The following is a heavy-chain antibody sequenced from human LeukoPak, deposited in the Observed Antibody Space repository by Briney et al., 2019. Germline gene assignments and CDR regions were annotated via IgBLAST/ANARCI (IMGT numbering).Heavy chain of an antibody. J-gene: IGHJ4*02. CDR2: TSGSGGST. V-gene: IGHV3-23*01. CDR3: AKAPLDSYGYGYYFDY. CDR1: GFTFSSYA. D-gene: IGHD5-18*01. Sequence: RPGGSLRLSCAASGFTFSSYAMSWVRQAPGKGLEWVSATSGSGGSTYYADSVKGRFTISRDNSKNTLYLQMNSLRAEDTAVYYCAKAPLDSYGYGYYFDYWGQGTLVTVSS.